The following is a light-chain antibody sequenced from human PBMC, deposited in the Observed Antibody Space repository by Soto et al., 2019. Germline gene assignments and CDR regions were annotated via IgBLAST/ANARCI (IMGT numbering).Light chain of an antibody. Sequence: ESVLTQSPGTLSLSPGERATLSCRASQSVSSNYLAWYQQKPGQAPRLLIYGASTRATGIPDRFSGGGSGTDFTLTISRLEPEDFAVYYCQQYGSSITFGQGTRLEI. CDR3: QQYGSSIT. J-gene: IGKJ5*01. CDR2: GAS. V-gene: IGKV3-20*01. CDR1: QSVSSNY.